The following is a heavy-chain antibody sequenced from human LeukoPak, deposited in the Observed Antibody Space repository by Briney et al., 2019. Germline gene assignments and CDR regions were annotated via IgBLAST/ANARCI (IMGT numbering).Heavy chain of an antibody. Sequence: PGGSLRLSCAASGFTFNSYNMNWVRQAPGKGLEWVSSISSGSSYIFYADSVKGRFTISRDNAKNSLYLQMNSLRAEDTAVYYCAGARGSRLDGAFDIWGQGTMVTVSS. D-gene: IGHD3-10*01. J-gene: IGHJ3*02. CDR3: AGARGSRLDGAFDI. CDR2: ISSGSSYI. V-gene: IGHV3-21*01. CDR1: GFTFNSYN.